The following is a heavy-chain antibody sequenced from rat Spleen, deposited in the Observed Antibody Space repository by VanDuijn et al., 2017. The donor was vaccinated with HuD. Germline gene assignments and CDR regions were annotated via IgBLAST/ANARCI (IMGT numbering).Heavy chain of an antibody. J-gene: IGHJ2*01. D-gene: IGHD1-9*01. V-gene: IGHV5-31*01. CDR1: GFTFNNYW. Sequence: EVQLVESGGGLVQPGRSLKLSCVASGFTFNNYWMTWIRQAPGKGLEWIASISDTGSNSYYPDSVKGRFTISRDNAKSTLYLQMDSLRSEDTATYYCARQDIYYGYNYGYFDYWGQGVMVTVSS. CDR3: ARQDIYYGYNYGYFDY. CDR2: ISDTGSNS.